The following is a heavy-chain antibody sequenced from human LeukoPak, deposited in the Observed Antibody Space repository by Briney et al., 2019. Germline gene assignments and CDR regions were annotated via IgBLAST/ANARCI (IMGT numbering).Heavy chain of an antibody. CDR3: ARAGGYASSGGY. D-gene: IGHD2-2*01. Sequence: GGSLRLSCAASGFTFSSYWMSWVRQAPGKGLEWVANIKQDGSEKNYVDSVKGRFTISRDNAKNSLDLQMNSLRAEATAVYYCARAGGYASSGGYYGQGPLVTVSS. J-gene: IGHJ4*02. V-gene: IGHV3-7*01. CDR1: GFTFSSYW. CDR2: IKQDGSEK.